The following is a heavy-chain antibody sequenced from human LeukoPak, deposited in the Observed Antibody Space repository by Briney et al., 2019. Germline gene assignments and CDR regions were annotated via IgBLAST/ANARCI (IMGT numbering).Heavy chain of an antibody. Sequence: GGSLRLSCAAPGFTFNSYAMHWVRQAPGKGLEWVAVISYDGSNKYYADSVKGRFTISRDNSKNTLYLQMNSLRAEDTAVYYCARKDGYRDYWGQGTLVTVSS. D-gene: IGHD5-24*01. J-gene: IGHJ4*02. CDR3: ARKDGYRDY. CDR2: ISYDGSNK. V-gene: IGHV3-30*04. CDR1: GFTFNSYA.